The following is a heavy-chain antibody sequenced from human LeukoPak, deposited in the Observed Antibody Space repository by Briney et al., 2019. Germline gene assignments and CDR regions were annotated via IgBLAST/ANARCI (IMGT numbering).Heavy chain of an antibody. D-gene: IGHD6-6*01. CDR3: ARGGSTSSSSHFHH. Sequence: GGSLRLSCAASGFTFSTYSMNWVRQAPGKGLEWVSSISGSSSFICYADSVKGRFTISRDNAKNSLYLQMNSLRAEDTAVYYCARGGSTSSSSHFHHWGQGTLVTVSS. CDR1: GFTFSTYS. CDR2: ISGSSSFI. V-gene: IGHV3-21*01. J-gene: IGHJ1*01.